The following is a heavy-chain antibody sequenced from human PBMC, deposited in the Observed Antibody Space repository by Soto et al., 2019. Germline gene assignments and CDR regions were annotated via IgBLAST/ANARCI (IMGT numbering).Heavy chain of an antibody. CDR2: MNPNSGNT. CDR3: ARGINYYGSGDDAFDI. CDR1: GYTFTSYD. Sequence: QVQLVQSGAEVKKPGASVKVSCKASGYTFTSYDINWVRQATGQGLEWMGWMNPNSGNTGYAQKFQGRVTMTRNTXICXAYMELSSLRSEDTAMYYCARGINYYGSGDDAFDIWGQGTMVTVSS. J-gene: IGHJ3*02. V-gene: IGHV1-8*01. D-gene: IGHD3-10*01.